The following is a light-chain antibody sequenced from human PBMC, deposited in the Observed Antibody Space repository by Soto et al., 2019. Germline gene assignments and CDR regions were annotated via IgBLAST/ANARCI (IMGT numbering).Light chain of an antibody. CDR1: QSVSSSY. J-gene: IGKJ1*01. CDR2: GAS. V-gene: IGKV3-20*01. CDR3: QQYGSSPWT. Sequence: EIVLTQSPGTLSLSPGERATLSFRASQSVSSSYLAWYQQKPGQAPRLLIYGASSRATGIPDRFSGSGSGTDFTLTISRLEPEGFAVYYCQQYGSSPWTFGQGTKVDIK.